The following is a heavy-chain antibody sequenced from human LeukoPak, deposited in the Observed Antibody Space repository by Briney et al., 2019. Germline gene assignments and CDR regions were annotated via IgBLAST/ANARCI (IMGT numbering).Heavy chain of an antibody. Sequence: GGSLRLSCAASGFPFSSYAMSWVRQAPGKGLEWVSGISGSGGTTYYADSVKGRFTVSRDKSRKTLYLQMNSLRVEDTAVYYCAKEEGVQGGNTFDIWGQGIVVTVSS. CDR3: AKEEGVQGGNTFDI. J-gene: IGHJ3*02. V-gene: IGHV3-23*01. D-gene: IGHD1-1*01. CDR2: ISGSGGTT. CDR1: GFPFSSYA.